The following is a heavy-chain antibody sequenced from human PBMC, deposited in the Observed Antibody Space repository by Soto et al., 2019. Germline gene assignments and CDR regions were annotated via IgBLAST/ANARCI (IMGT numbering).Heavy chain of an antibody. V-gene: IGHV3-30*18. J-gene: IGHJ4*02. CDR3: AKDRWRAAAGTGILDY. CDR2: ISYDGSNR. Sequence: QVQLVESGGGVAQPGRSLRLSCAASGLTFSGYGMHWVRQAPGKGLERVAVISYDGSNRYYADSVKGRFTISRDNSKNPLFLEMNSLRAEDAAVYYCAKDRWRAAAGTGILDYWGQGSLVAVSS. D-gene: IGHD6-13*01. CDR1: GLTFSGYG.